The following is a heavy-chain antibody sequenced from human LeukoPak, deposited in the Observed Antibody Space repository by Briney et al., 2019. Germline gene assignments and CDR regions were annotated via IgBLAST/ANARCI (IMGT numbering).Heavy chain of an antibody. CDR2: IYAAGDT. V-gene: IGHV3-53*01. CDR3: ARSGSGWFDY. J-gene: IGHJ4*02. Sequence: GSLRLSCAASGFTVSNNFMSWVRQAPGKGLEWVSVIYAAGDTYYADSVKGRFTISRDNSKNTLYLQMNSLRAEDTAVYYCARSGSGWFDYWGQGTLVTVSS. D-gene: IGHD6-19*01. CDR1: GFTVSNNF.